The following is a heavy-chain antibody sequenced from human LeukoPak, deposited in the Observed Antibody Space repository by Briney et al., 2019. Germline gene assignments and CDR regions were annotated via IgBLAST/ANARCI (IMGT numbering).Heavy chain of an antibody. CDR3: ARQHAFFDYYDSSGYYMN. CDR2: INPNSGGT. Sequence: ASVTVSFKASGYTFTGYYMHWVRQAPGQGLEWMGWINPNSGGTNYAQKFQGRVTMTRDTSISTAYMELSRLRSDDTAVYYCARQHAFFDYYDSSGYYMNWGQGTLVTVSS. CDR1: GYTFTGYY. D-gene: IGHD3-22*01. J-gene: IGHJ4*02. V-gene: IGHV1-2*02.